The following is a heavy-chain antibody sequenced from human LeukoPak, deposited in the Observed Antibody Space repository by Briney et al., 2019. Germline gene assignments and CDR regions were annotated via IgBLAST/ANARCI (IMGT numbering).Heavy chain of an antibody. V-gene: IGHV3-7*01. CDR1: GFTFSSYW. Sequence: GGSLRLSCAASGFTFSSYWMSWVRQAPGKGLEWVANIKQDGSEKYYVDSVKGRFTISRDNAKNSLYLQMNSLRAEDTAVYYCARVITWYYSSSSHDSPNYYGMDVWGQGTTVTVSS. D-gene: IGHD6-6*01. J-gene: IGHJ6*02. CDR2: IKQDGSEK. CDR3: ARVITWYYSSSSHDSPNYYGMDV.